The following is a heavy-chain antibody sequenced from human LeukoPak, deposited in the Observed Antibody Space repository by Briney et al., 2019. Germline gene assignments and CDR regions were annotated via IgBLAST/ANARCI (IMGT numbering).Heavy chain of an antibody. Sequence: HEGSLRLSCAASGCTFSSYRMHWVRQAPGKGLEWVAVIWYDGSNKYYADSVKGRFTISRDNSKNTLYLQMNSLRAEDTAVYYCAKDRRLRCLHEGQFDPWGQVTLVTVSS. D-gene: IGHD3-16*01. CDR1: GCTFSSYR. V-gene: IGHV3-33*06. CDR2: IWYDGSNK. CDR3: AKDRRLRCLHEGQFDP. J-gene: IGHJ5*02.